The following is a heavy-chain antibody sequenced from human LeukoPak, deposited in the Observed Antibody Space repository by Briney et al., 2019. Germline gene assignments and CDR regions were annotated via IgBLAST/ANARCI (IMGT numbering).Heavy chain of an antibody. Sequence: GGSLRLSCAAYGFTFNSHAMSWVRQAPGKGLEWVSAISGSGGSTYYADSVKGRFTISRDNSKNTLYLQMNSLRAEDTAVYYCAKDQGFYDFDYWGQGTLVTVSS. D-gene: IGHD3-16*01. J-gene: IGHJ4*02. CDR2: ISGSGGST. CDR1: GFTFNSHA. CDR3: AKDQGFYDFDY. V-gene: IGHV3-23*01.